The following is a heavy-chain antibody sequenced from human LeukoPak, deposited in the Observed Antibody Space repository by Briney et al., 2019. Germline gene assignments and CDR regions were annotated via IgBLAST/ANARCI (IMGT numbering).Heavy chain of an antibody. V-gene: IGHV3-23*01. Sequence: GGSLRLSCAASGFTFSNYAMSWVRQAPGKGLEWVSVISGSGGNTYYADSVKGRFTISRDNSKNTLYLLMNSLIPEDTAVYYCAREVVSSPSYFDSWGQGTLVTVSS. CDR3: AREVVSSPSYFDS. CDR1: GFTFSNYA. D-gene: IGHD2-15*01. J-gene: IGHJ4*02. CDR2: ISGSGGNT.